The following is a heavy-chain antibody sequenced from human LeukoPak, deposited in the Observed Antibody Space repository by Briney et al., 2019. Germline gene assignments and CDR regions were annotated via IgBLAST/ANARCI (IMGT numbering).Heavy chain of an antibody. CDR2: IYYSGST. D-gene: IGHD5-12*01. J-gene: IGHJ6*03. CDR1: GGSISSYY. V-gene: IGHV4-59*01. CDR3: AREAIVATITDYYYYMDV. Sequence: SETLSLTCTVSGGSISSYYWSWIRQPPGKGLEWIGYIYYSGSTNYNPSLKSRVTISVDTSKNQFSLKLSSVTAADTAVYYCAREAIVATITDYYYYMDVWGKGTTVTVSS.